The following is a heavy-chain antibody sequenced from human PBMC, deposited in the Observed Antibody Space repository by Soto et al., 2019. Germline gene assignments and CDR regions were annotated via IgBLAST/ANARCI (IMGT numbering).Heavy chain of an antibody. J-gene: IGHJ4*02. V-gene: IGHV1-69*06. CDR3: ALRGYYYDSSGYYGSY. CDR1: GGTFSSYA. CDR2: IIPIFGTA. Sequence: SVNFPCKASGGTFSSYAISWVRQAPGQGLEWMGGIIPIFGTANYAQKFQGRVTITADKSTSTAYMELSSLRSEDTAVYYCALRGYYYDSSGYYGSYWGQGTLVTVSS. D-gene: IGHD3-22*01.